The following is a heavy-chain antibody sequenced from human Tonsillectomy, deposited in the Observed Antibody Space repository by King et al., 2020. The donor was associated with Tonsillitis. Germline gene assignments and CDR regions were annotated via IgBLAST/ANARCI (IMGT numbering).Heavy chain of an antibody. V-gene: IGHV3-30*18. D-gene: IGHD1-20*01. J-gene: IGHJ4*02. CDR2: ISYDGSIK. Sequence: VQLVESGGGVVQPGRSLRLSCAASGFIFSSYGMHWVRQAPGKGLEWVAVISYDGSIKYYADSVKGRFTISRDNSKNTLFLQVNSLRAEDTAIYYCAKVKDNWNDAAFDYWGQGTLVTVSS. CDR1: GFIFSSYG. CDR3: AKVKDNWNDAAFDY.